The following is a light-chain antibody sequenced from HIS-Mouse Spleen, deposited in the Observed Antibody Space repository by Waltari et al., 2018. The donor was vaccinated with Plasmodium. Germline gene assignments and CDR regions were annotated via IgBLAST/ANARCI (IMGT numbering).Light chain of an antibody. Sequence: QSALTQPASVSGSPGQSITISCPGTRSDVGGYNLVSWYQQHPGKAPKLMIYEGSKRPSGVSNRFSGSKSGNTASLTISGLQAEDEADYYCCSYAGSSTLVFGGGTKLTVL. J-gene: IGLJ2*01. CDR2: EGS. V-gene: IGLV2-23*01. CDR1: RSDVGGYNL. CDR3: CSYAGSSTLV.